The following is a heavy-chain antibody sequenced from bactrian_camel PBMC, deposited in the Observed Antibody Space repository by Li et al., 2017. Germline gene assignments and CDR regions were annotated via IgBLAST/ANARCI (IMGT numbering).Heavy chain of an antibody. Sequence: HVQLVESGGGSVQTGGSLRLSCVVSGHSRGSNCVGWYRLPPGRAPAEREGIAAIRRSGGETWYAGSVKGRFTISRDNAKNTLYLQMNSLKPEDTARYYCAARHTSYRSDYFNPAEFTYAGQGTQVTVS. CDR2: IRRSGGET. D-gene: IGHD4*01. CDR1: GHSRGSNC. J-gene: IGHJ4*01. V-gene: IGHV3S55*01.